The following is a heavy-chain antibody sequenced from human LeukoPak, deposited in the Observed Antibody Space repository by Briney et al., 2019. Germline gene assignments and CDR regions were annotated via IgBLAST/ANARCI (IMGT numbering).Heavy chain of an antibody. CDR1: GGSISSGSYY. CDR3: AIPLRTNDAFDI. D-gene: IGHD3-16*01. Sequence: SQTLSLTCTVSGGSISSGSYYWSWIRQPAGKGLEWIGRIYTSGGTNYNPSLKSRVTISVDTSKNQFSLKLSSVTAADTAVYYCAIPLRTNDAFDIWGQGTMVTVSS. J-gene: IGHJ3*02. CDR2: IYTSGGT. V-gene: IGHV4-61*02.